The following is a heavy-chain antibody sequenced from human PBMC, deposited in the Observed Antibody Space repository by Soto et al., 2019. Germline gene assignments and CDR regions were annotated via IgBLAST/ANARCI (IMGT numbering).Heavy chain of an antibody. J-gene: IGHJ3*02. Sequence: GGSLRLSCAASGFTFSNYAMSWVRQAPGKGLEWVSAISGSGGHTCYPDSVKGRFTISRDNSKNTLYLQMNSLRAEDTAVYYCGKGSAEYYGSGGWGGGHHDAFDIWGQGTMVTVSS. CDR2: ISGSGGHT. V-gene: IGHV3-23*01. D-gene: IGHD3-10*01. CDR3: GKGSAEYYGSGGWGGGHHDAFDI. CDR1: GFTFSNYA.